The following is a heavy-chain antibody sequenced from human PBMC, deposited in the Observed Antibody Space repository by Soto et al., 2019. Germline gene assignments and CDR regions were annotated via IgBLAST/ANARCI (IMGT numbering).Heavy chain of an antibody. V-gene: IGHV3-33*01. CDR1: GFTFSSYG. D-gene: IGHD1-1*01. J-gene: IGHJ6*03. CDR3: ARATGTAPKYYYYMDV. Sequence: GGSLRLSCAASGFTFSSYGMHWVRQAPGKGLEWVAVIWYDGSNKYYADSVKGRFTISRDNSKNTLYLQMNSLRAEDTAVYYCARATGTAPKYYYYMDVWGKGTTVTVFS. CDR2: IWYDGSNK.